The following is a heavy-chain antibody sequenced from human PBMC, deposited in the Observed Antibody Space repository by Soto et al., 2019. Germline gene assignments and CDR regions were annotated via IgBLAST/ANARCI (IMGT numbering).Heavy chain of an antibody. V-gene: IGHV3-53*01. D-gene: IGHD3-16*01. CDR2: IYSSGKT. J-gene: IGHJ4*02. CDR3: ARGEYVWGSQDY. CDR1: GLNVTSNY. Sequence: EVQVVESGGGLIQPGGSLRLSCAASGLNVTSNYMSWVRQAPGKGLEWVSVIYSSGKTYYADSVKGRFTISRDNSKNTLYLQMNSLRVEDTAVYYCARGEYVWGSQDYWGQGTLVTVSS.